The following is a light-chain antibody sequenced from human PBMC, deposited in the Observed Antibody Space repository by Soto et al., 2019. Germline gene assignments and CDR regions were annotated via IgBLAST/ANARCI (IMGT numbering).Light chain of an antibody. CDR3: SSYAASNNFYFV. V-gene: IGLV2-8*01. CDR1: SSDVGGYNY. CDR2: EVT. J-gene: IGLJ3*02. Sequence: QSVLPQPPSASGSPGQSVTISCTGTSSDVGGYNYVSWYQQYPGRAPKLMIYEVTKRPSGVPDRFSGSKSGNTASLTVSGLQAEDEADYYCSSYAASNNFYFVFGGGPQLTVL.